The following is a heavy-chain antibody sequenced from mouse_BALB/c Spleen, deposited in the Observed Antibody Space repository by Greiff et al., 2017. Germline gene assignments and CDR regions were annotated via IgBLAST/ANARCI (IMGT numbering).Heavy chain of an antibody. CDR2: INPSTGYT. Sequence: VQLQQSGAELAKPGASVKMSCKASGYTFTSYWMHWVKQRPGQGLEWIGYINPSTGYTEYNQKFKDKATLTADKSSSTAYMQLSSLTSEDSAVYYCARGLLGSFAYWGQGTLVTVSA. V-gene: IGHV1-7*01. J-gene: IGHJ3*01. CDR3: ARGLLGSFAY. CDR1: GYTFTSYW. D-gene: IGHD1-1*01.